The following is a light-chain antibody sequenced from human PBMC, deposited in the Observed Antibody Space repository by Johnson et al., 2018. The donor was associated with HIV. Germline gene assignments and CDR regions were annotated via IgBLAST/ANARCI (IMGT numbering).Light chain of an antibody. J-gene: IGLJ1*01. CDR2: DNN. CDR1: SSNIGNNY. V-gene: IGLV1-51*01. CDR3: GTWDSSLSAPRV. Sequence: QSVLTKPPSVSAAPGQKVTISCSGSSSNIGNNYVSWYQQFPGTAPKLLIYDNNKRPSGIPDRFSGSKSGTYATLAITGLQTGDEADYYCGTWDSSLSAPRVFGTGTKVTVL.